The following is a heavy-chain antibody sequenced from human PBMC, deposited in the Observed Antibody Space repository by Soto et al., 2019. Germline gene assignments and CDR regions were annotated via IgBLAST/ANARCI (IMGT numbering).Heavy chain of an antibody. CDR2: IYHSGST. D-gene: IGHD3-10*01. V-gene: IGHV4-38-2*01. Sequence: SETLSLTCAVSGYSISSGYYWGWIRQPPGKGLEWIGSIYHSGSTYYNPSLKSRVTISVDTSKNQFSLKLSSVTAADTAVYYCARGVRYGSGNFFDYWGQGTLVTVS. J-gene: IGHJ4*02. CDR3: ARGVRYGSGNFFDY. CDR1: GYSISSGYY.